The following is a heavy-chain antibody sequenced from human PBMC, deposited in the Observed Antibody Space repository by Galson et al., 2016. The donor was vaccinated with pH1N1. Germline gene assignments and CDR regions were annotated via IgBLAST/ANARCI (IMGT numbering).Heavy chain of an antibody. CDR3: ARAGNWDGDRCYGNGLDV. CDR2: INVDTGNT. D-gene: IGHD2-21*01. J-gene: IGHJ6*02. V-gene: IGHV1-18*01. CDR1: GYTFTSTG. Sequence: SVKVSCKASGYTFTSTGISWVRQAPGQGLEWMGWINVDTGNTVNAKKRQDRVTMTTATSTKTADMELSRLKSDDTAVYYSARAGNWDGDRCYGNGLDVWGQGTTVTVSS.